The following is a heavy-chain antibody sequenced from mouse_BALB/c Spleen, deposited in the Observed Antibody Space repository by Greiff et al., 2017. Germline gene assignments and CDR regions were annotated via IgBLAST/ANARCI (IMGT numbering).Heavy chain of an antibody. D-gene: IGHD2-4*01. CDR1: GYAFTNYL. CDR2: INPGSGGT. CDR3: ARDSMIRGWFAY. V-gene: IGHV1-54*01. Sequence: QVQLKQSGAELVRPGTSVKVSCKASGYAFTNYLIEWVKQRPGQGLEWIGVINPGSGGTNYNEKFKGKATLTADKSSSTAYMQLSSLTSDDSAVYFCARDSMIRGWFAYWGQGTLVTVSA. J-gene: IGHJ3*01.